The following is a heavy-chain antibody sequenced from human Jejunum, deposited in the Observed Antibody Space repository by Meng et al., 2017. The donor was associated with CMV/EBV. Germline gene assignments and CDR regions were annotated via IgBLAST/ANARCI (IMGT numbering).Heavy chain of an antibody. CDR3: ARDLRFLGRCYGMDV. J-gene: IGHJ6*02. CDR1: GYTFTGQY. V-gene: IGHV1-2*02. Sequence: GYTFTGQYIHGVRQAPGQGLEWMGWINPDSGGTNYAQKFPGRVTMTWDTSINTAYMELGRLTADDTAMYYCARDLRFLGRCYGMDVWGQGTTVTSP. CDR2: INPDSGGT. D-gene: IGHD3-3*01.